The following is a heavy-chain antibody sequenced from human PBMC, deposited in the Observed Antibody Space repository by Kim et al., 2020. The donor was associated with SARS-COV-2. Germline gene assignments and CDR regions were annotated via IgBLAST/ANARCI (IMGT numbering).Heavy chain of an antibody. CDR3: ARATSSWYPFDY. J-gene: IGHJ4*02. CDR2: INYSGST. V-gene: IGHV4-59*08. D-gene: IGHD6-13*01. CDR1: GGSISSYF. Sequence: SETLSLTCTVSGGSISSYFWSWIRQPPGKGLEWIGYINYSGSTNYNPSLKSRVTISVDTSKNHFSLRLSSVTAADTAMYYCARATSSWYPFDYWGQGTLV.